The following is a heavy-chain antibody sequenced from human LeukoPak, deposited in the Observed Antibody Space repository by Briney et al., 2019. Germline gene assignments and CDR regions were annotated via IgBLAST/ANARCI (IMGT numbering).Heavy chain of an antibody. V-gene: IGHV4-4*02. Sequence: SETLSLTCGVSGGSISSTNWWSWVRQPPGQGLEWIGEISPSGRTNYNPSLKSRVTMPLDESKNQVSLNLASVTAADTAVYYCSRESGAFSPFGHWGQGTLVTVTS. CDR2: ISPSGRT. J-gene: IGHJ4*02. CDR3: SRESGAFSPFGH. D-gene: IGHD1-26*01. CDR1: GGSISSTNW.